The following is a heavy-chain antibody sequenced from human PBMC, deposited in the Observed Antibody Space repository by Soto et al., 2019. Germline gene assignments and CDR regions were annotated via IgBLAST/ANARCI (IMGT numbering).Heavy chain of an antibody. CDR1: GGSFSGYY. J-gene: IGHJ6*02. Sequence: SETLSLTCAVYGGSFSGYYWSWIRQPPGKGLEWIGEINHSGSTNYNPSLKSRVTISVDTSKNQFSLKLSSVTAADTAVYYCARGYSYGYLVIDYYVMDVWGQGTSVTVSS. CDR2: INHSGST. CDR3: ARGYSYGYLVIDYYVMDV. D-gene: IGHD5-18*01. V-gene: IGHV4-34*01.